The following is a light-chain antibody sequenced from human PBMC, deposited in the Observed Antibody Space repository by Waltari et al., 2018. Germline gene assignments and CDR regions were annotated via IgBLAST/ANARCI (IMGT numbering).Light chain of an antibody. V-gene: IGLV2-14*03. J-gene: IGLJ3*02. CDR2: DVS. Sequence: QSALTQPASVSGSPGQSITLSCTGTSSDVGTYNYVSWYQQHPGKAPKLLIYDVSYRPSGVSYRFSGSKSGNSASLTISGLQAEDEADYYCSSYITTNTLELFGGGTSLTVL. CDR3: SSYITTNTLEL. CDR1: SSDVGTYNY.